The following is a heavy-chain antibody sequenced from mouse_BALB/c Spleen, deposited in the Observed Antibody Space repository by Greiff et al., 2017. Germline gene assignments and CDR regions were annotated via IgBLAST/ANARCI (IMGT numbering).Heavy chain of an antibody. Sequence: EVKLQESGPGLVKPSQSLSLTCTVTGYSITSDYAWNWIRQFPGNKLEWMGYISYSGSTSYNPSLKSRISITRDTSKNQFFLQLNSVTTEDTATYYCARRGVRDYYAMDYWGQGTSVTVSS. CDR2: ISYSGST. V-gene: IGHV3-2*02. CDR1: GYSITSDYA. CDR3: ARRGVRDYYAMDY. D-gene: IGHD2-14*01. J-gene: IGHJ4*01.